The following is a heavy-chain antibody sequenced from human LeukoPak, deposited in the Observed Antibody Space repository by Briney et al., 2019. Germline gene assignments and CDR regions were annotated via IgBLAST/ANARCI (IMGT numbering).Heavy chain of an antibody. D-gene: IGHD4-11*01. CDR3: ARDLDYSNYGVFYYYYMDV. Sequence: GASVKVSCKSSGYTFTSYYMHWVRQAPGQGLEWMGIINPSGGSTSYAQKFQGRVTMTRDTSTSTVYMELSSLRSEDTAVYYCARDLDYSNYGVFYYYYMDVWGKGTTVTVSS. CDR1: GYTFTSYY. J-gene: IGHJ6*03. V-gene: IGHV1-46*03. CDR2: INPSGGST.